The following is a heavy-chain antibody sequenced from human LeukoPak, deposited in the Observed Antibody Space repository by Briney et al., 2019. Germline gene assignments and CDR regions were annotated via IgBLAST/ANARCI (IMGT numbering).Heavy chain of an antibody. J-gene: IGHJ4*02. Sequence: TSETLSLTCTVSGGSISSYYWSWIRQPPGKGLEWIGYIYYSGSTNYNPSLKSRVTISVDTSKNQFSLKLSSVTAADTAVYYCARHVPDSSSWWTTFDYWGQGTLVTVSS. CDR1: GGSISSYY. D-gene: IGHD6-13*01. CDR3: ARHVPDSSSWWTTFDY. CDR2: IYYSGST. V-gene: IGHV4-59*08.